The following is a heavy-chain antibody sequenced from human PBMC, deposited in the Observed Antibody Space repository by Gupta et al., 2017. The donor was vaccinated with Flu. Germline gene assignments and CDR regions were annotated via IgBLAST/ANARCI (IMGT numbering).Heavy chain of an antibody. CDR1: GFLFNYHS. V-gene: IGHV3-21*04. Sequence: EVQLVESGGGLVRAGGSLRLSCTGSGFLFNYHSINWVRQAPGKGLEWLSSISTTETYTDYADSVEGRVTISRDNAKNSSYLQMRGLRVEDTAVYYCAREPYAYHYLDVWGRGTTVTVSS. D-gene: IGHD2-2*01. CDR3: AREPYAYHYLDV. J-gene: IGHJ6*03. CDR2: ISTTETYT.